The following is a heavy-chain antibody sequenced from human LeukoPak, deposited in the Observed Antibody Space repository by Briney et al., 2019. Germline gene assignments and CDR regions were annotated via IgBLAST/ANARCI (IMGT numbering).Heavy chain of an antibody. J-gene: IGHJ6*02. D-gene: IGHD4-17*01. Sequence: GGSLRLSCAASGFTFSSYDMHWVRQATGKGLEWVSAIGTAGDTYYPGSVKGRFTISRENAKNSLYLQMNSLRAGDTAVYYCARGHGFYYYYGMDVWGQGTTVTVSS. V-gene: IGHV3-13*01. CDR1: GFTFSSYD. CDR3: ARGHGFYYYYGMDV. CDR2: IGTAGDT.